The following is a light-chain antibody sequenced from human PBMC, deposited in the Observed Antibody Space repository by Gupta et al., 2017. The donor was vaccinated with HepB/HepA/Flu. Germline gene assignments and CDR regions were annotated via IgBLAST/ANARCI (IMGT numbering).Light chain of an antibody. Sequence: QSVVTQPPSVYEAPRQRVTISCSGRRSNIGDNTVNWYQQLPGKAPKLLIYYDDLLTSGVSDRFSCSKSGTSASLTISGLQSEDEADYYCAAWDDSLNGLVFGGGTKLTVL. CDR2: YDD. J-gene: IGLJ3*02. CDR3: AAWDDSLNGLV. CDR1: RSNIGDNT. V-gene: IGLV1-36*01.